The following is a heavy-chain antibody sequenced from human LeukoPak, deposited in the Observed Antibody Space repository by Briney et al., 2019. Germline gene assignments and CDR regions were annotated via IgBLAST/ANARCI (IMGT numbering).Heavy chain of an antibody. CDR1: GYSISSGYY. J-gene: IGHJ4*02. CDR2: IYHSGST. Sequence: SETLSLTCAVSGYSISSGYYWGWIRQPPGKGLEWIGSIYHSGSTYYNPSLKSRVTISVDTSKNQFSLKLSSVTAADTAVYYCARFLTWSYYFDYGGQGTRVTVSS. D-gene: IGHD3-9*01. CDR3: ARFLTWSYYFDY. V-gene: IGHV4-38-2*01.